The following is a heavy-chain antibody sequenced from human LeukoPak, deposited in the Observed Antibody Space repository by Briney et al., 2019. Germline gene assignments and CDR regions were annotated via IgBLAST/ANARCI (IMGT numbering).Heavy chain of an antibody. CDR1: GDSISSGGYS. CDR3: ARDRGDILTGEYDP. D-gene: IGHD3-9*01. Sequence: SETLSLTCDVTGDSISSGGYSWNWIRQPPGQGLEWIGYIYSSGTTSYYPSLKSRVTISVDTSKNQFSLKLSSVTAADTAVYYCARDRGDILTGEYDPWGQGTLVTVSS. V-gene: IGHV4-30-4*07. CDR2: IYSSGTT. J-gene: IGHJ5*02.